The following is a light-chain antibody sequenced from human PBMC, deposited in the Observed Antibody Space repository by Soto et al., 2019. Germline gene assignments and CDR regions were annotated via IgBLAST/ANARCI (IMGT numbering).Light chain of an antibody. Sequence: DIQMTQSPSTLSASVGDRVTITCRANQSISDWLAWYQQKPGKAPKLLIYDASNLESGVPSRFSGSGSGTEFTLTFSSLQPDDFATYYCQQYNSSPLTFGGVTKMEIK. CDR1: QSISDW. CDR2: DAS. J-gene: IGKJ4*02. CDR3: QQYNSSPLT. V-gene: IGKV1-5*01.